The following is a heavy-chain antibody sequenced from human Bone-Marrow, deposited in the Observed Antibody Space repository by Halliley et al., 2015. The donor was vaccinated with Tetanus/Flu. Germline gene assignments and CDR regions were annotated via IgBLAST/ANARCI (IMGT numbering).Heavy chain of an antibody. D-gene: IGHD2-2*01. CDR3: ARHLYCSTTSCYGMDV. V-gene: IGHV5-51*01. J-gene: IGHJ6*02. Sequence: IIYPGDSDPRYRPSFQGQVTISADKSISTAYLQWSSLKASDTATYYCARHLYCSTTSCYGMDVWGQGTTVTVSS. CDR2: IYPGDSDP.